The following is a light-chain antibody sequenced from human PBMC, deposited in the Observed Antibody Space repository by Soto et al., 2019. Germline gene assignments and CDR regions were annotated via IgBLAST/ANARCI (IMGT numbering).Light chain of an antibody. V-gene: IGKV3-20*01. CDR3: QQYGSTPPT. CDR2: GAS. Sequence: EIVLTQSPVTLSLSPGERATLSCRASQSVRSNYLAWYQQKPGQAPRLIIYGASSRATDIPDRFSGSGSGTDFSLTISRLEPEEFAVYCCQQYGSTPPTCGQGTKVEIK. CDR1: QSVRSNY. J-gene: IGKJ1*01.